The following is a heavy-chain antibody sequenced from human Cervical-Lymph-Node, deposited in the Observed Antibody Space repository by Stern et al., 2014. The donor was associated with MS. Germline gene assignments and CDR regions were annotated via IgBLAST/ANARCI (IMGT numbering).Heavy chain of an antibody. J-gene: IGHJ5*02. D-gene: IGHD6-13*01. V-gene: IGHV1-69*01. CDR2: IFTVFGTP. CDR1: GGTFSKFP. Sequence: QVQLGQSGAEVTKPGSSVKVSCKASGGTFSKFPSSWVRQAPGQGIEWMGGIFTVFGTPTYAQEFRGRVTITADVSTSTVYMELSSLRSDDTAVYYCALSSETSDRWYSLGYDLWGQGTLVTVSS. CDR3: ALSSETSDRWYSLGYDL.